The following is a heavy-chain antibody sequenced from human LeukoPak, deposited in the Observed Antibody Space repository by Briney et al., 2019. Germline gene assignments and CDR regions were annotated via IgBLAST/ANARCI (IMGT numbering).Heavy chain of an antibody. D-gene: IGHD2-2*02. Sequence: PSETLSLTCTVSGGSISSSSYYWGWIRQPPGKGLEWIGSIYYSGSTYYNPSLKSRVTISVDTSKDQFSLKLSSVTAADTAVYYCASRHCSSTSCYTSWFDPWSRGTLVTVSS. V-gene: IGHV4-39*01. J-gene: IGHJ5*02. CDR1: GGSISSSSYY. CDR2: IYYSGST. CDR3: ASRHCSSTSCYTSWFDP.